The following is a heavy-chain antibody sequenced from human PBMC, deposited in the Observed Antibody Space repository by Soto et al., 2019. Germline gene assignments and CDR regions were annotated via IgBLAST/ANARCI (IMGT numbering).Heavy chain of an antibody. D-gene: IGHD3-16*01. J-gene: IGHJ4*02. V-gene: IGHV3-30-3*01. CDR2: ISYDGSNK. CDR3: AREQGGDYVPLDY. Sequence: GGSLRLSCAASGFTFSSYAMHWVRQAPGKGLEWVAVISYDGSNKYYADSVKGRFTISRDNSKNTLYLQMNSLRAEDTAVYYCAREQGGDYVPLDYWGQGTLVTVSS. CDR1: GFTFSSYA.